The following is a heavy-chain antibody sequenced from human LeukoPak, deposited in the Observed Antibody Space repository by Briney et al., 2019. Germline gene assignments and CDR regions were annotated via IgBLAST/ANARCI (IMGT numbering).Heavy chain of an antibody. V-gene: IGHV3-23*01. CDR2: ISGSAGSA. D-gene: IGHD1-26*01. J-gene: IGHJ4*02. CDR1: GFTFSNYA. Sequence: GGSLRLSCAASGFTFSNYAMSWVRQAPGKGLEWVSGISGSAGSAYYADSVKGRFTISRDNSMSTLYLQMNSLRGDDTAVYYCARSGYSHSWDYWGQGTLVIVSS. CDR3: ARSGYSHSWDY.